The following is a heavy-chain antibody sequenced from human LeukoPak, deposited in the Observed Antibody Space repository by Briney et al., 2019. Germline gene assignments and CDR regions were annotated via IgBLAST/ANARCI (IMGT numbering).Heavy chain of an antibody. Sequence: PGGSLRLSCAASGFTFSSYGMNWVRQAPGKGLEWVSLIYSGGSTYYADSGKGRFTISRDNSKNTLYLQMNSLRAEDTAVYYCARADDAYTGSWYLMIYYFDYWGQGTLVTVSS. CDR3: ARADDAYTGSWYLMIYYFDY. CDR2: IYSGGST. CDR1: GFTFSSYG. J-gene: IGHJ4*02. V-gene: IGHV3-66*01. D-gene: IGHD6-13*01.